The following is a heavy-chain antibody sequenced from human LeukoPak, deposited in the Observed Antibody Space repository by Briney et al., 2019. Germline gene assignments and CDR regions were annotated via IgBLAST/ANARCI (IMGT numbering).Heavy chain of an antibody. J-gene: IGHJ4*02. D-gene: IGHD3-10*01. V-gene: IGHV7-4-1*02. CDR1: GYTFTTYA. Sequence: GASVKVSCKASGYTFTTYAMNWVRQAPGQGLEWMGWINTNTGNPAYAQGFTGRFVFSLDTSVSTAYLQISSLKAEDTAVYYCARDVWFGELFSYYFDYWGQGTLVTVSS. CDR2: INTNTGNP. CDR3: ARDVWFGELFSYYFDY.